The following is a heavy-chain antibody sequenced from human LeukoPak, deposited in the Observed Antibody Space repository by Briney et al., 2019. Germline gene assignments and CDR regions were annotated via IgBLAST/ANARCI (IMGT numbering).Heavy chain of an antibody. CDR1: GFTFSSYA. J-gene: IGHJ3*02. CDR3: AKGDSSGYYDAFDI. Sequence: GGSLRLSCAASGFTFSSYAMNWVRQAPGKGLEWVSGISGSGGSTYYADSVKGRFTISRDNSKNTLYLQMNSLRAEDTAVYYWAKGDSSGYYDAFDIWGQGTMVTVSS. V-gene: IGHV3-23*01. D-gene: IGHD3-22*01. CDR2: ISGSGGST.